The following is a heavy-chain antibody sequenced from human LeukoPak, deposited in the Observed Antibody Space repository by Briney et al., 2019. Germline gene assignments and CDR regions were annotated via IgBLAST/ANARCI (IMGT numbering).Heavy chain of an antibody. CDR2: VIPILGIA. Sequence: SVKVSCKASGGTFSSYAISWVRQAPGQGLEWMGRVIPILGIANYAQKFQGRVTITADKSTSTAYMELSSLRSEDTAVYYCARPNYYDSSGPPYYFDYWGQGTLVTVSS. CDR1: GGTFSSYA. J-gene: IGHJ4*02. D-gene: IGHD3-22*01. V-gene: IGHV1-69*04. CDR3: ARPNYYDSSGPPYYFDY.